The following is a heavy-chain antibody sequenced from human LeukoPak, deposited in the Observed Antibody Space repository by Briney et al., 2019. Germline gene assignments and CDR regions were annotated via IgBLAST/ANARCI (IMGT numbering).Heavy chain of an antibody. V-gene: IGHV1-8*02. Sequence: ASVKVSCKASGYTFTDYYMHWVRQATGQGLEWMGWMNPNSGNTGYAQKFQGRVTMTRNTSISTAYMELSSLRSEDTAVYYCARGSRSRVRGVIHSYYYYYMDVWGKGTTVTISS. J-gene: IGHJ6*03. CDR1: GYTFTDYY. D-gene: IGHD3-10*01. CDR3: ARGSRSRVRGVIHSYYYYYMDV. CDR2: MNPNSGNT.